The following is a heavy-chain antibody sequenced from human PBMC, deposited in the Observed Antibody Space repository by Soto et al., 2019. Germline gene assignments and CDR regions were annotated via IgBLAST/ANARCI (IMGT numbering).Heavy chain of an antibody. V-gene: IGHV1-18*01. J-gene: IGHJ4*01. CDR3: ARGPTDYYDNSGHDSLDH. D-gene: IGHD3-22*01. CDR2: ISTHNGNT. CDR1: GYTFTTYG. Sequence: QVQLVQSGAEVKKPGASVKVSCKASGYTFTTYGMTWVRQAPGQGLDWVGWISTHNGNTKYAESLQGRVTMTTDTTTSTAYMELRSLKSDDTAVYYCARGPTDYYDNSGHDSLDHWGHGTLVTVSS.